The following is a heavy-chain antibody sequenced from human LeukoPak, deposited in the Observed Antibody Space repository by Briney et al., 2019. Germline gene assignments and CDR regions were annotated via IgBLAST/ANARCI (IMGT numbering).Heavy chain of an antibody. J-gene: IGHJ5*02. CDR1: GYTFANYG. V-gene: IGHV1-18*04. D-gene: IGHD4-23*01. Sequence: ASVKVSCKASGYTFANYGISWVRQAPGQGLEWMGWISAYTGNTNYAQNLQGRVTMTTDTPTSTAYMELTTLRYDDTAVYYCARDLRGGSFWFDPWGQGTLVTVSS. CDR2: ISAYTGNT. CDR3: ARDLRGGSFWFDP.